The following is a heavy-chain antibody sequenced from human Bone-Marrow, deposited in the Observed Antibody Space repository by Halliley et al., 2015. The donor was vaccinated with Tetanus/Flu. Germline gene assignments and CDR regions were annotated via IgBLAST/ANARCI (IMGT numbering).Heavy chain of an antibody. CDR2: INLDGTEK. V-gene: IGHV3-7*03. Sequence: NINLDGTEKDYGGSVKGRFTISRDFSTDSLFLQMNNLRSEDTAVYFCAINRFGEFHHYYGMDVWGQGTTVTVSS. D-gene: IGHD2-21*01. J-gene: IGHJ6*01. CDR3: AINRFGEFHHYYGMDV.